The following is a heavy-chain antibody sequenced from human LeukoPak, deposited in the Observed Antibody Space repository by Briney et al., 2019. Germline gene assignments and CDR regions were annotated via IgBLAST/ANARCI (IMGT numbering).Heavy chain of an antibody. J-gene: IGHJ6*03. CDR3: ARDSSGWYVPNYYYYYYMDV. V-gene: IGHV4-59*12. CDR2: IHYSGST. Sequence: TSETLSLTCTVSGGSISSYYWSWIRQPPGKGLEWIGYIHYSGSTNYNPSLKSRVTISGDTSKNQFSLQLNSVTPEDTAVYYCARDSSGWYVPNYYYYYYMDVWGKGTTVTVSS. D-gene: IGHD6-19*01. CDR1: GGSISSYY.